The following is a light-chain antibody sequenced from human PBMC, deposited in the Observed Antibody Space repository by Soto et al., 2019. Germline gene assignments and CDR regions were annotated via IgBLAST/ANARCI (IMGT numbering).Light chain of an antibody. J-gene: IGLJ1*01. Sequence: VLAQPPSVPGAPGQKVTISCTGSSSNIGAGYDLHWYQQLPGTAPKLLLYGNSNRPSGVPDRFSGSKSGTSASLAITGLQAEDEADYYCQSYDSSLSAYVFGTGTKVTVL. CDR3: QSYDSSLSAYV. CDR1: SSNIGAGYD. V-gene: IGLV1-40*01. CDR2: GNS.